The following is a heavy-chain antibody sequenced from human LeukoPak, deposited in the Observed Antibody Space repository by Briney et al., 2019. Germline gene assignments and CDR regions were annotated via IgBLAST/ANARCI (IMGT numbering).Heavy chain of an antibody. CDR3: ARGPSPVINYYYYMDV. V-gene: IGHV4-31*03. D-gene: IGHD2-21*01. Sequence: SETLSLTCTVSGGSISSGGYYWSWIRQHPGKGLEWIGYIYYSGSTYYNPSLKSRVTISVDTPKNQFSLKLSSVTAADTAVYYCARGPSPVINYYYYMDVWGKGTTVTVSS. CDR1: GGSISSGGYY. J-gene: IGHJ6*03. CDR2: IYYSGST.